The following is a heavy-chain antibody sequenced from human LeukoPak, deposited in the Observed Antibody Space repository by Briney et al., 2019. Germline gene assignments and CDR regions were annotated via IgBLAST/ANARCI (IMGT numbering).Heavy chain of an antibody. CDR2: INPSGGST. J-gene: IGHJ5*02. V-gene: IGHV1-46*01. Sequence: GASVKVSCKASGYTFTSYYMHWVRQAPGQGLEWMGIINPSGGSTSYAQKFQGRVTMTRDMSTSTVYMELISLRSEDTAVYYCASQPGSFHNWFDPWGQGTLVTVSS. CDR3: ASQPGSFHNWFDP. D-gene: IGHD1-1*01. CDR1: GYTFTSYY.